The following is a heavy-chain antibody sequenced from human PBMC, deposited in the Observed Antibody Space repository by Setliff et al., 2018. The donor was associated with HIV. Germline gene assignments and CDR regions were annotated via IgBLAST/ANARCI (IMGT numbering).Heavy chain of an antibody. J-gene: IGHJ4*02. V-gene: IGHV4-30-4*08. D-gene: IGHD1-26*01. CDR3: AREGKEGATPFDY. CDR1: GGSISSGDYY. CDR2: TYYSGST. Sequence: SETLSLTCTVSGGSISSGDYYWSWIRQPPGKGLEWIGYTYYSGSTYYNPSLKSRVTISVDTSKNQFSLKLSSVTAADTAVYYCAREGKEGATPFDYWGQGTLVTVSS.